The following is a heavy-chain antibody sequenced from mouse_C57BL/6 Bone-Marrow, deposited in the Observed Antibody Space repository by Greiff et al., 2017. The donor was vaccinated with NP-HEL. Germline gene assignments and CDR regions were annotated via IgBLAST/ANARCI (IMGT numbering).Heavy chain of an antibody. CDR3: ASAGITTVVATRAMDY. CDR1: GYTFTSYW. CDR2: IDPSDSYT. Sequence: QVQLQQPGAELVMPGASVKLSCKASGYTFTSYWMHWVKQRPGQGLEWIGEIDPSDSYTNYNQKFKGKSTLTVDKSSSTAYMQLSSLTSEDSAVYYRASAGITTVVATRAMDYWGQGTSVTVSS. D-gene: IGHD1-1*01. J-gene: IGHJ4*01. V-gene: IGHV1-69*01.